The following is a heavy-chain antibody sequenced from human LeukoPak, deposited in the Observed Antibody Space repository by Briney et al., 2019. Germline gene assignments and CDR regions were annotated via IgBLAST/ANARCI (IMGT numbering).Heavy chain of an antibody. J-gene: IGHJ4*02. V-gene: IGHV3-7*02. CDR1: GFTFGSFW. CDR3: ARAEYYYDSSGYPLDY. CDR2: IKRGGSEK. D-gene: IGHD3-22*01. Sequence: GGSLRLSCAASGFTFGSFWMSWVRQAPGKGLEWVANIKRGGSEKYYVDSVKGRFTISRDDAKNSLYLQMNSLRAEDTAVYYCARAEYYYDSSGYPLDYWGQGTLVTVSS.